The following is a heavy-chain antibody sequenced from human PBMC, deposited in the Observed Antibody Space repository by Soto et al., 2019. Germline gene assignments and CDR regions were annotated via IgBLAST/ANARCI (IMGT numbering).Heavy chain of an antibody. CDR1: GYTFTSYD. CDR2: MNPNSGNT. CDR3: VRDCRYYDILTGYYPYYCYYGMDV. D-gene: IGHD3-9*01. J-gene: IGHJ6*02. V-gene: IGHV1-8*01. Sequence: QVQLVQSGAEVKKPGASVKVSCKASGYTFTSYDINWVRQATGQGLEWMGWMNPNSGNTGYAQKFQGRGTMTRNTSIRTAYKELSSVRHEESHVHHCVRDCRYYDILTGYYPYYCYYGMDVWGQGTTVTVSS.